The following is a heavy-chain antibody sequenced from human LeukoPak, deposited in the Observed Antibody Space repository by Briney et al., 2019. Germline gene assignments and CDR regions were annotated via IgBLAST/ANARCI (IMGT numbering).Heavy chain of an antibody. D-gene: IGHD3-10*01. CDR3: ARDGFITMVRGVMDY. CDR2: ISSSGSTI. V-gene: IGHV3-11*04. Sequence: GGSLRLSCAAYGFTFSDYYMSWIRQAPGKGLEWVSYISSSGSTIYYADSVKGRFTISRDNAKNSLYLQMNSLRAEETAVYYCARDGFITMVRGVMDYWGQGTLVTVSS. J-gene: IGHJ4*02. CDR1: GFTFSDYY.